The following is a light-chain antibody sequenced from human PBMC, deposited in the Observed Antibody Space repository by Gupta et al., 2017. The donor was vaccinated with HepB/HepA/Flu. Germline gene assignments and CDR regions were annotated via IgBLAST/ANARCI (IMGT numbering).Light chain of an antibody. J-gene: IGKJ1*01. CDR2: FGS. Sequence: DIVMTPSPLPLPVTPGEPASISCRSSQSLLHSNGYNYLEWYMQKPGQSPQRLIYFGSNRAAGVPDRSSGSGSGTDVTMKISRVEAEDGGVDYCMQVLQTPRTFGQGTKVEIK. CDR3: MQVLQTPRT. V-gene: IGKV2-28*01. CDR1: QSLLHSNGYNY.